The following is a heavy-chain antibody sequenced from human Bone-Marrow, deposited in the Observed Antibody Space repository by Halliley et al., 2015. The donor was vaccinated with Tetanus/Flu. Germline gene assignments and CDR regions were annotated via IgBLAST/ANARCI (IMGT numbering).Heavy chain of an antibody. CDR3: ARRF. J-gene: IGHJ5*01. V-gene: IGHV4-59*01. CDR2: FSYDGST. CDR1: GDSISNCN. Sequence: TLSLTCAVSGDSISNCNWNWVRQPPGKGLEWIGSFSYDGSTNNNPSLKSRVTISGDLSTNQFSLNLNSVTAADTAVYYCARRF.